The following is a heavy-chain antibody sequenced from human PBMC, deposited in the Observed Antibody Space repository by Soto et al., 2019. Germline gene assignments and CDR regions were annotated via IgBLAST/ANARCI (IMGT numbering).Heavy chain of an antibody. V-gene: IGHV3-21*01. Sequence: GGSLRLSCAASGFTFSSYSMNWVRQAPGKGLEWVSSISSSSSYIYYADSVKGRFTISRDNAKNSLYLQMNSLRAEDTAVYYCARDLDHGRISYCSGGSCSQNFDYWGQGTLVTVSS. CDR2: ISSSSSYI. D-gene: IGHD2-15*01. CDR1: GFTFSSYS. CDR3: ARDLDHGRISYCSGGSCSQNFDY. J-gene: IGHJ4*02.